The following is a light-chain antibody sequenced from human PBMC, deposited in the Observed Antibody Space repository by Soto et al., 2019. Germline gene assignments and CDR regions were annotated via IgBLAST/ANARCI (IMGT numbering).Light chain of an antibody. V-gene: IGLV7-46*01. CDR3: LLSYDGARV. CDR1: TGPVISSHY. J-gene: IGLJ2*01. Sequence: QAVVTQEPSLTVSPGGTVTLTCGSSTGPVISSHYPYWFQQKPGQAPKTLIYDTSNKPSWTPARFSGSLLGGKAALTLSGAQPEDEAEYYCLLSYDGARVFGGGTKVPS. CDR2: DTS.